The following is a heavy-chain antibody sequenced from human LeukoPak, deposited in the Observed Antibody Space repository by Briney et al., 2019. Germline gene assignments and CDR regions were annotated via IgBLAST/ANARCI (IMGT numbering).Heavy chain of an antibody. D-gene: IGHD5-24*01. CDR2: IPYDGSNK. V-gene: IGHV3-30*18. CDR1: GFTFSSYG. J-gene: IGHJ6*02. Sequence: GGSLRLSCAASGFTFSSYGMHWVRQAPGKGLEWVAVIPYDGSNKYYADSVKGRFTISRDNSKNTLYLQMNSLRAEDTAVYYCAKDRGDGYNYDYYYGMDVWGQGTTVTVSS. CDR3: AKDRGDGYNYDYYYGMDV.